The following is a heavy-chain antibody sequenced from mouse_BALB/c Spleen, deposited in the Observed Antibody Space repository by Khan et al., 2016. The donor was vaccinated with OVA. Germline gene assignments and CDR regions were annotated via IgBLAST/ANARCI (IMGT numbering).Heavy chain of an antibody. J-gene: IGHJ2*01. V-gene: IGHV2-3*01. CDR2: IWGDGSI. Sequence: XLQQSGPGLVAPSQSLSITCTVSGFSLTSNGVSWVRQPPGKGLEWLGVIWGDGSINYHSVLKSRLSISKDNSKSQVFLKLNSLQTDDTATYYCAKLRVFYFDYWGQGTILTVSS. CDR3: AKLRVFYFDY. CDR1: GFSLTSNG.